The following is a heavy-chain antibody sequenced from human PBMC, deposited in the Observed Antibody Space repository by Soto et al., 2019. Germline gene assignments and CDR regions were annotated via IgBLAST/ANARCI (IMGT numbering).Heavy chain of an antibody. CDR1: GGSISSYY. V-gene: IGHV4-59*01. Sequence: SETLSLTCTVSGGSISSYYWSWIRQPPGKGLEWIGHIYYSGSTNYNPSLKSRVTISVDTSKNQFSLKLSSVTAADTAVYYCASLRAVPNYFDYWGQGTLVTVSS. J-gene: IGHJ4*02. D-gene: IGHD4-4*01. CDR3: ASLRAVPNYFDY. CDR2: IYYSGST.